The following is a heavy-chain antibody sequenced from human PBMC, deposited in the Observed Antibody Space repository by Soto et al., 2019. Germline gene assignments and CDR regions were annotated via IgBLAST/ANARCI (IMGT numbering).Heavy chain of an antibody. CDR3: AKGFGNYGAFDY. J-gene: IGHJ4*02. V-gene: IGHV3-30*18. Sequence: QVHLVESGGGVVQPGRSLRLSCAASGFSFSTYGMHWVRQAPGKGLEWVAFISNDGSNKDYADSVKGRFTISRDNSKNTLYLQMNSVRAEDTGVYYCAKGFGNYGAFDYWGQGTLVTVSS. CDR1: GFSFSTYG. D-gene: IGHD1-7*01. CDR2: ISNDGSNK.